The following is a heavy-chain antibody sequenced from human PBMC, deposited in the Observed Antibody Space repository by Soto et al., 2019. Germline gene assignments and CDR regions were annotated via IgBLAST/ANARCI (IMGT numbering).Heavy chain of an antibody. J-gene: IGHJ6*02. V-gene: IGHV1-69*13. CDR2: IMPIFPTP. D-gene: IGHD1-1*01. CDR1: GGTFSSYA. CDR3: ARDNDRPQLGGNYYYILDV. Sequence: SVKVSCKASGGTFSSYAISWVRQAPGQGLEWMGGIMPIFPTPDYAQKFQGRVTITADESTSTAYMELSGLRSDDTAVYFCARDNDRPQLGGNYYYILDVWGHGTTVTVSS.